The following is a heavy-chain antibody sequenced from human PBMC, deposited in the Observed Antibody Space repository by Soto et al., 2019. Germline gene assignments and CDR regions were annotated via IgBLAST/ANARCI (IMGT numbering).Heavy chain of an antibody. CDR3: ASAGSQVNWFDP. CDR1: GGSISSGGYY. J-gene: IGHJ5*02. Sequence: QVQLQESGPGLVKPSQTLSLTCTVSGGSISSGGYYWSWIRQHPGKGLEWIGYIYYSGSTYYNPSVKCRVTQSVDKSKIQYSLKLRSVTAADTAVYYCASAGSQVNWFDPWGQGTLVTVSS. V-gene: IGHV4-31*03. D-gene: IGHD3-10*01. CDR2: IYYSGST.